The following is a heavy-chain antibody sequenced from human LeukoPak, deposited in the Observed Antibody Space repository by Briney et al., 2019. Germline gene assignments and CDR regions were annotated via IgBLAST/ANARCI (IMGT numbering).Heavy chain of an antibody. D-gene: IGHD6-6*01. CDR2: ISSFSGTI. J-gene: IGHJ4*02. CDR3: ARERGNIAARNFDY. Sequence: PGGSLRLSCVASGITFSTYSMNWVRQAPGKGLEWVSYISSFSGTINYADSVKGRFTISRDNAKNSLYLQMNSLRAEDTAVYYCARERGNIAARNFDYWGQGTLVTVSS. V-gene: IGHV3-48*04. CDR1: GITFSTYS.